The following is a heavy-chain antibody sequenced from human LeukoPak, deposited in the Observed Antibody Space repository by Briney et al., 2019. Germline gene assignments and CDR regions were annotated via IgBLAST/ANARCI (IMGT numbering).Heavy chain of an antibody. Sequence: GGSLRLSCAASGFTFSSYDMHWVRQATGKGLEWVSAIGTAGDTYYPGSVKGRFTISRENAKNSLYLQMNSLRAGDTAVYYCARAVGIAVADREYYFDYWGQGTLVTVSS. CDR3: ARAVGIAVADREYYFDY. CDR2: IGTAGDT. CDR1: GFTFSSYD. D-gene: IGHD6-19*01. V-gene: IGHV3-13*01. J-gene: IGHJ4*02.